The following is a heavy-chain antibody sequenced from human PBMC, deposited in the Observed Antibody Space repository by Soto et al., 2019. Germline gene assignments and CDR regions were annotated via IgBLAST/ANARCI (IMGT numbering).Heavy chain of an antibody. CDR1: GFTFDDYA. CDR2: ISWNSGSI. D-gene: IGHD2-8*01. CDR3: AKDMVSGTNFKRCAFDI. J-gene: IGHJ3*02. Sequence: EVQLVESGGGLVQPGRSLRLSCAASGFTFDDYAMHWVRQAPGKGLEWVSGISWNSGSIGYADSVKGRFTISRDNAKNSLYLQMNSLRAEDTALYYCAKDMVSGTNFKRCAFDIWGQGTMVTVSS. V-gene: IGHV3-9*01.